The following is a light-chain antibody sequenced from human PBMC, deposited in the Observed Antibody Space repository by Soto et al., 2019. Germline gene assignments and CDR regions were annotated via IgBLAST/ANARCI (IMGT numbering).Light chain of an antibody. CDR1: QTVRRN. V-gene: IGKV3-15*01. CDR3: QQYNNWPRT. J-gene: IGKJ1*01. CDR2: GAS. Sequence: ENLLPQSPDTRSLSQGQCPALSCTASQTVRRNSLTWYQVKPGQAPRLLIYGASSRASGIPARFSGSGSGTEFTLTISSLQSEDFAVYYCQQYNNWPRTFGQGTKVDIK.